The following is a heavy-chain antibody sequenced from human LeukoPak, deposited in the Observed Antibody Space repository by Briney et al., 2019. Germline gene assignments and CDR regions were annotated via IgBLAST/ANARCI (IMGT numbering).Heavy chain of an antibody. Sequence: PGGSLRLSCAASGFTFSTYNMNWARQAPGKGLEWVSFISSGSEIIYYADSVKGRFTVSRDNAKNSLYLQMNSLRDEDTAVYYCARKPAGIGDYLGQGTLVTVSS. V-gene: IGHV3-48*02. D-gene: IGHD1-26*01. CDR3: ARKPAGIGDY. CDR2: ISSGSEII. CDR1: GFTFSTYN. J-gene: IGHJ4*02.